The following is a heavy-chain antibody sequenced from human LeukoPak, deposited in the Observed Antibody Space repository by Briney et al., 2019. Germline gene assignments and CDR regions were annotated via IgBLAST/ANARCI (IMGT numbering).Heavy chain of an antibody. D-gene: IGHD2-2*01. CDR1: GFTFSSYA. CDR3: ARDYCSSTSCTYYNYYGMDV. J-gene: IGHJ6*02. V-gene: IGHV3-30-3*01. Sequence: GGSLRLSCAASGFTFSSYAMHWVRQAPGKGLEWVAVISYDGSNKYYADSVKGRFTISRDNSKNTLYLQMNSLRAEDTAVYYCARDYCSSTSCTYYNYYGMDVWGQGTTVTVSS. CDR2: ISYDGSNK.